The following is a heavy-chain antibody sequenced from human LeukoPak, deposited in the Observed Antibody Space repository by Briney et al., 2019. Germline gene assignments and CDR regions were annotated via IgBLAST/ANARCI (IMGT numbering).Heavy chain of an antibody. Sequence: PGGSLRLSCAASGFPFSSYAVSWIRQPPGKGLEWIGEINHSGSTNYNPSLKSRVTISVDTSKDQFSLKLSSVTAADTAVYYCARGDSYGYRYWGQGTLVTVSS. D-gene: IGHD5-18*01. CDR1: GFPFSSYA. CDR3: ARGDSYGYRY. J-gene: IGHJ4*02. V-gene: IGHV4-34*01. CDR2: INHSGST.